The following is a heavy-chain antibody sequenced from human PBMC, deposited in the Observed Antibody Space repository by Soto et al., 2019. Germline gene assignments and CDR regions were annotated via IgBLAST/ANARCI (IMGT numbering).Heavy chain of an antibody. D-gene: IGHD5-18*01. CDR1: GYTFTSYA. J-gene: IGHJ6*04. Sequence: ASVKVSCKASGYTFTSYAMHWVRQAPGQRLEWMGWINAGNGNTKYSQKFQGRVTITRDTSASTAYMELSSLRSEDTAVYYCASGQLGLRPDYYYGMDVWGKGTTVTVSS. V-gene: IGHV1-3*01. CDR2: INAGNGNT. CDR3: ASGQLGLRPDYYYGMDV.